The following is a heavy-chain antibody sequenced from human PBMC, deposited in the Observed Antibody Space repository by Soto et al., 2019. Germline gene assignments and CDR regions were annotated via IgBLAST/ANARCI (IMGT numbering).Heavy chain of an antibody. CDR2: IYSGGTT. CDR3: VRGGSTGWYATALFDY. V-gene: IGHV3-53*01. J-gene: IGHJ4*02. Sequence: PGGSLRLSCAASGFTVSHNYMSWVRQAPGKGLEWLSIIYSGGTTYYADSVKGRFTISRDNSENTVYLHMSSLRAEDTALYYCVRGGSTGWYATALFDYWGQGTLVTVSS. CDR1: GFTVSHNY. D-gene: IGHD6-19*01.